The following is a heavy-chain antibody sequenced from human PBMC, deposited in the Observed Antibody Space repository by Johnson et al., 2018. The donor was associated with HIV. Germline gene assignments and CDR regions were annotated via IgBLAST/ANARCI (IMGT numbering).Heavy chain of an antibody. CDR2: ISSSGSTI. V-gene: IGHV3-11*04. CDR1: GFTFSDYY. CDR3: ARRCSRSSCRGNLFAFDI. J-gene: IGHJ3*02. Sequence: QLVESGGGLVKPGGSLRLSCAASGFTFSDYYMSWIRQAPGKGLEWVSYISSSGSTIYYAESVKGRFTISRDNAKNSLYLHMNSLRAEDTAVDYCARRCSRSSCRGNLFAFDIWGQGTMVTCSS. D-gene: IGHD2-2*01.